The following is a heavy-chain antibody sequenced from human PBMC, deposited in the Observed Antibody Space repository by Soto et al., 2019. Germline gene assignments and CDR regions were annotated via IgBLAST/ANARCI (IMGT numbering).Heavy chain of an antibody. D-gene: IGHD6-19*01. CDR2: INPNSGGT. V-gene: IGHV1-2*02. Sequence: GXSGKVSWNASGYTFTCYYMDWVRQAPGQGLEWMGWINPNSGGTNYSQKFQGRVTMTRDTSISTAYMELSRMRSDDTAVYYCARGNTRSGWYHDWGQGTLVTVSS. CDR3: ARGNTRSGWYHD. CDR1: GYTFTCYY. J-gene: IGHJ4*02.